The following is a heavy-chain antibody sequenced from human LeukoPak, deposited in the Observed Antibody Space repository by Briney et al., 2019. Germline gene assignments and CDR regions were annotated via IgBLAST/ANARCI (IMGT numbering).Heavy chain of an antibody. J-gene: IGHJ4*02. D-gene: IGHD5-12*01. CDR3: AKDRKDSGYDN. CDR1: GGSISSYY. V-gene: IGHV4-59*01. CDR2: IYYSGST. Sequence: PSETLSLTCTVSGGSISSYYWSWIRQPPGKGLEWIGYIYYSGSTNYNPSLKSRVTISVDTSKNQFSLKLSSVTAADTAVYYCAKDRKDSGYDNWGQGTLVTVSS.